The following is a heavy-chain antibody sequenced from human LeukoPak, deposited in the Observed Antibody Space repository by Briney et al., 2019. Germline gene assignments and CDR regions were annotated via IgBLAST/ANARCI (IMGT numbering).Heavy chain of an antibody. CDR3: ARAEGGYSGYADY. CDR1: GYTLSGYY. J-gene: IGHJ4*02. Sequence: GASVKVSRKASGYTLSGYYMHWVGQAPGEGLEWMGRLNPNSVGKNNAQKFQGRVTMARDTSISTAYMERSRLKADDTAVYYCARAEGGYSGYADYWGQGTLVTVVS. D-gene: IGHD5-12*01. CDR2: LNPNSVGK. V-gene: IGHV1-2*06.